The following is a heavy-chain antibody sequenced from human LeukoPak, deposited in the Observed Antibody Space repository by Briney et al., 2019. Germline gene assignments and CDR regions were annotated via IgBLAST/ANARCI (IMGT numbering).Heavy chain of an antibody. CDR1: RFTFSSYA. CDR2: ISGSGGST. V-gene: IGHV3-23*01. D-gene: IGHD3-10*01. CDR3: AKAGYGSGSYYTLSHFDY. J-gene: IGHJ4*02. Sequence: GGSLRLSCAASRFTFSSYAMSWVRQAPAKGLEWVSAISGSGGSTYYADSVKGRFTISRDNSKNTLYLQMNSLRAEDTAVYYCAKAGYGSGSYYTLSHFDYWGQGTLVTVSS.